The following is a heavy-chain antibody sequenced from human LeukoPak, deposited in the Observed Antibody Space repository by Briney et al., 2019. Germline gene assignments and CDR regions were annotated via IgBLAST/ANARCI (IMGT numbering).Heavy chain of an antibody. CDR2: ISYDGSNK. D-gene: IGHD1-26*01. CDR1: GFTFSSYA. Sequence: GGSLRLSCAASGFTFSSYAMHWVRQAPGKGLEWVAVISYDGSNKYYADSVKGRFTISRDNSKNTLYLQMNSLRAEDTAVYYCAKISHYSGSIRGFYDYWGQGTLVTVSS. V-gene: IGHV3-30*04. J-gene: IGHJ4*02. CDR3: AKISHYSGSIRGFYDY.